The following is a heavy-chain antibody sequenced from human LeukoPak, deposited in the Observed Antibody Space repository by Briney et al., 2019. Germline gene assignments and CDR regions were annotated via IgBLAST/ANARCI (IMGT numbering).Heavy chain of an antibody. J-gene: IGHJ4*02. CDR2: FDPEDGET. CDR3: ATDLYY. Sequence: ASVKVSCKASGYTFTGYYMHWVRQAPGKGLEWMGGFDPEDGETIYAQKFQGRVTMTEDTSTDTAYMELSSPRSEDTAVYYCATDLYYWGQGTLVTVSS. V-gene: IGHV1-24*01. CDR1: GYTFTGYY.